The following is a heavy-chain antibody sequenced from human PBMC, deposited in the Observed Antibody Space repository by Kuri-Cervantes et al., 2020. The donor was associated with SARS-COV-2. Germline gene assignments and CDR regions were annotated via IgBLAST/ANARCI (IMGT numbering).Heavy chain of an antibody. J-gene: IGHJ4*02. V-gene: IGHV3-21*01. CDR1: GFTFSGYS. CDR3: AREEGGELGEAFDY. Sequence: GESLKISCAASGFTFSGYSMNWIRQAPGKGLEWVASIDSSSYYIYHADSVKGRLTISRDNAKTSLYLQMNSLKPEDTAVYYCAREEGGELGEAFDYCGQGALVTVSS. D-gene: IGHD7-27*01. CDR2: IDSSSYYI.